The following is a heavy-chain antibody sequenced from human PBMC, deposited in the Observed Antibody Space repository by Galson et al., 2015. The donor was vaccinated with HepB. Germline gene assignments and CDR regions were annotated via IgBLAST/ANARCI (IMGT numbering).Heavy chain of an antibody. CDR3: ARDGPPLIVATIQPSNWFDP. J-gene: IGHJ5*02. V-gene: IGHV3-7*03. CDR2: IKQDGSQE. CDR1: GFIFSSYW. D-gene: IGHD5-12*01. Sequence: SLRLSCAASGFIFSSYWMTWVRQSPGKGLGWVANIKQDGSQEFYVDSVKGRFTISRDNAKNSLYLQMNSLRAEDTAVYYCARDGPPLIVATIQPSNWFDPWGQGTLVTVSS.